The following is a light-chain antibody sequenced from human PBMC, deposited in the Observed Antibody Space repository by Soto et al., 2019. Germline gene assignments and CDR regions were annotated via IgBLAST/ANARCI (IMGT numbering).Light chain of an antibody. Sequence: QAVVTQPPSVSAPPGPRVTLSCSGSSSNIGGNSVSWYQQLPGTAPKLLIYDDDKRPSGIPDRFSGSKSGTSATLGITGFQTGDEADHYCGSWDSSLSAYVFGTGTKVTVL. CDR3: GSWDSSLSAYV. J-gene: IGLJ1*01. CDR2: DDD. CDR1: SSNIGGNS. V-gene: IGLV1-51*01.